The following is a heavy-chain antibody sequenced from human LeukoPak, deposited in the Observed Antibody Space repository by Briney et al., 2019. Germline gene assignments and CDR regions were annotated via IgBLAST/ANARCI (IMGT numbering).Heavy chain of an antibody. CDR2: ISYDGSNK. CDR1: GFTFSSYG. D-gene: IGHD3-10*01. CDR3: AKSLMVRGVNDY. V-gene: IGHV3-30*18. Sequence: GGSLRLSCAASGFTFSSYGMHWVRQAPGKGLEWVAVISYDGSNKYYADSVKGRFTISRDNSKNTLYLQMNSLRAEDTAVYYCAKSLMVRGVNDYWGQGTLVTVPS. J-gene: IGHJ4*02.